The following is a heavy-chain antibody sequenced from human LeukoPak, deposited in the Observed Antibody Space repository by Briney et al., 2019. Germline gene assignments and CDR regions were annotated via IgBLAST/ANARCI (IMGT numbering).Heavy chain of an antibody. CDR1: GFTSSSYS. D-gene: IGHD1-26*01. J-gene: IGHJ3*02. V-gene: IGHV3-21*01. Sequence: GGSLRLSCAASGFTSSSYSMNWVRQAPGKGLEWVSSISSSSSYIYYADSVKGRFTISRDNAKNSLYLQMNSLRAEDTAVYYCARDSDSGSYPDAFDIWGQGTMVTVSS. CDR2: ISSSSSYI. CDR3: ARDSDSGSYPDAFDI.